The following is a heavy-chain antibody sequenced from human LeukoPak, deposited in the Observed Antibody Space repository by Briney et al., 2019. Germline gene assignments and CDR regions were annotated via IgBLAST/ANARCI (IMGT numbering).Heavy chain of an antibody. J-gene: IGHJ4*02. CDR1: GGSISSGSYY. CDR3: ARLWGGYVGY. D-gene: IGHD5-12*01. V-gene: IGHV4-61*02. CDR2: IYTSGST. Sequence: SQTLSLTCTVSGGSISSGSYYWSWIRQPAGKGLEWIGRIYTSGSTNYNPSLKGRVTISVDTSKNQFSLKLSSVTAADTAVYYCARLWGGYVGYWGQGTLVTASS.